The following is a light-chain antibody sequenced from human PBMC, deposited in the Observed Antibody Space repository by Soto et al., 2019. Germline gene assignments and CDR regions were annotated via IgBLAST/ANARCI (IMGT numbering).Light chain of an antibody. CDR3: CSYAGDYMVV. Sequence: QSALIQPPSVSGSPGQSVTISCTGTSSDVGNYDYVSWYQQHPGTVPKPMIYNVYTQPSGVPARFSGSKSGNTASMTISGLQAEDEGDYYCCSYAGDYMVVFGTGTKVTVL. J-gene: IGLJ1*01. CDR1: SSDVGNYDY. V-gene: IGLV2-11*01. CDR2: NVY.